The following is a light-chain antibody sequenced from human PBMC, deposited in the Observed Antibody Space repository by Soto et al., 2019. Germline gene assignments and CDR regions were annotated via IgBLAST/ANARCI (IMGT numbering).Light chain of an antibody. Sequence: GARVTITCRARQSIRTSLAWYQQKPGKAPKLLIYLASNLESGVPARFSGSGSATEFTLSISSLQPDDFATYYCQQYDSYSRTFGQGTKVDI. CDR1: QSIRTS. CDR3: QQYDSYSRT. CDR2: LAS. J-gene: IGKJ1*01. V-gene: IGKV1-5*03.